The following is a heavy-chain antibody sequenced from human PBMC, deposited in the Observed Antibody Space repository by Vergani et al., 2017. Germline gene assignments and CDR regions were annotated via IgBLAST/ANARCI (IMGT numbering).Heavy chain of an antibody. J-gene: IGHJ4*02. D-gene: IGHD1-26*01. CDR3: AKIMRSGSYPYYFDY. Sequence: EVQLVESGGGLVKPGGSLRLSCAASGFSFSSYSMNWVRQAPGKGLEWVASISGSSSYVFYRDSVEGRFTITRDNAKKSVYLQMNSLRAEDTAVYYCAKIMRSGSYPYYFDYWGQGTLVTVSS. CDR2: ISGSSSYV. V-gene: IGHV3-21*02. CDR1: GFSFSSYS.